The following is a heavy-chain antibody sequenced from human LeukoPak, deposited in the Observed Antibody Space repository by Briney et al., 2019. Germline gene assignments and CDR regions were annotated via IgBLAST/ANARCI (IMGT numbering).Heavy chain of an antibody. V-gene: IGHV3-21*01. D-gene: IGHD3-3*01. J-gene: IGHJ5*02. CDR1: GFTFSSYS. Sequence: GGSLRLSCAASGFTFSSYSMNWVRQAPGKGLVWVSSISSSSSYIYYADSVKGRFTISRDNAKNSLYLQMNSLRAEDTAVYYCARDPERRITIFGVLGWFDPWGQGTLVTVSS. CDR3: ARDPERRITIFGVLGWFDP. CDR2: ISSSSSYI.